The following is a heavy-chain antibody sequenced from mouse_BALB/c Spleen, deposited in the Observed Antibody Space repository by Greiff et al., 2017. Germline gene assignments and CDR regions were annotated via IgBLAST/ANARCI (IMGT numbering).Heavy chain of an antibody. Sequence: QVQLQQSGAELMKPGASVKISCKATGYTFSSYWIEWVKQRPGHGLEWIGEILPGSGSTNYNEKFKGKATFTADTSSNTAYMQLSSLTSEDSAVYYCARGGKTGTFAYWGQGTLVTVSA. V-gene: IGHV1-9*01. CDR3: ARGGKTGTFAY. J-gene: IGHJ3*01. D-gene: IGHD4-1*01. CDR2: ILPGSGST. CDR1: GYTFSSYW.